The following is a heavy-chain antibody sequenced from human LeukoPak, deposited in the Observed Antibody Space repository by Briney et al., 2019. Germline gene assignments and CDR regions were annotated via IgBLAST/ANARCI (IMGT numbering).Heavy chain of an antibody. Sequence: ASETLSLTCTVSGGSISSYYWSWIRQPPGKGLEWIGYIYYSGSTIYNPSLKSRVTISVDTSKNQFSLKLSSVTAADTAVYYCARDSPDIVATGVNYYYYYMDVWGKGTTVTVSS. CDR3: ARDSPDIVATGVNYYYYYMDV. V-gene: IGHV4-59*01. CDR1: GGSISSYY. CDR2: IYYSGST. J-gene: IGHJ6*03. D-gene: IGHD5-12*01.